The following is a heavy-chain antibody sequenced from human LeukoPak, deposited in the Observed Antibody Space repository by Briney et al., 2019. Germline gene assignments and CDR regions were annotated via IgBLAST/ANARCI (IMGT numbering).Heavy chain of an antibody. CDR1: GXSISSYY. V-gene: IGHV4-59*01. J-gene: IGHJ6*02. CDR2: VYYSGRT. CDR3: ARTFSESYYYYGMDV. D-gene: IGHD1-26*01. Sequence: SETLSLTCTVSGXSISSYYWSWIRQPPGKGLEWIGYVYYSGRTNYNPSLKSRVTISVDTSKNQFSLKLSSVTAADTAVYYCARTFSESYYYYGMDVWGQGTTVTVSS.